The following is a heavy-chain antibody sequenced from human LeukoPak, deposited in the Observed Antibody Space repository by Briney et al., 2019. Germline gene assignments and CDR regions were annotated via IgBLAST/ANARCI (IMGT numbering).Heavy chain of an antibody. J-gene: IGHJ4*02. V-gene: IGHV3-23*01. CDR2: ISSSSGST. CDR3: AKEVVPKQDKALDY. CDR1: GVTLTRYA. D-gene: IGHD6-6*01. Sequence: GGCLCPSCAASGVTLTRYAMGCVRPTPEEWLGWVADISSSSGSTYYADSVKCRFTISRDTAKNTLYLQMNSLRAEDTAVYYCAKEVVPKQDKALDYWGQGTLVTVSS.